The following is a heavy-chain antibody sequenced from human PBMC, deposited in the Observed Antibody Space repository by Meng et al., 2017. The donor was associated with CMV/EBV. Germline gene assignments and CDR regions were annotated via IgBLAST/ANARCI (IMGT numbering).Heavy chain of an antibody. D-gene: IGHD2-21*01. CDR2: INPNSGGT. V-gene: IGHV1-2*02. J-gene: IGHJ4*02. Sequence: SGYTFTGYYTHWVRQAPGQGLEWMGWINPNSGGTNYAQKFQGRVTMTRDTSISTAYMELSRLRSDDTAVYYCARSFCGGDCYATFDYWGQGTLVTVSS. CDR1: GYTFTGYY. CDR3: ARSFCGGDCYATFDY.